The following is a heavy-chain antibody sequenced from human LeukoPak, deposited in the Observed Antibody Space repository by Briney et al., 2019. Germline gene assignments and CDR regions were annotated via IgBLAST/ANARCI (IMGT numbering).Heavy chain of an antibody. V-gene: IGHV4-31*03. CDR3: ARDVRGSIDY. D-gene: IGHD3-10*02. Sequence: SETLSLTCTVSGGSISSGGYYWSWIRQHPGKGLERIGYIYYSGSTYYNPSLKSRVTISVDTSQNHFSLNLSSVTAADTAVYYCARDVRGSIDYWGQGTLVTVSS. J-gene: IGHJ4*02. CDR1: GGSISSGGYY. CDR2: IYYSGST.